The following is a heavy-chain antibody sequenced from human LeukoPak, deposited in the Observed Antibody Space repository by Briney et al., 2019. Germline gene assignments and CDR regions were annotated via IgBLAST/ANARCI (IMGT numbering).Heavy chain of an antibody. Sequence: SETLSLTCTVSGGSISSSSYYWGWIRQPPGKGLEWIGSIYYSGSTYYNPSLKSRVTISVDTSNNQFSLKLSSVTAADTAVYYCARHVIHGAFDIWGQGTMVTVSS. CDR2: IYYSGST. D-gene: IGHD2/OR15-2a*01. CDR3: ARHVIHGAFDI. CDR1: GGSISSSSYY. J-gene: IGHJ3*02. V-gene: IGHV4-39*01.